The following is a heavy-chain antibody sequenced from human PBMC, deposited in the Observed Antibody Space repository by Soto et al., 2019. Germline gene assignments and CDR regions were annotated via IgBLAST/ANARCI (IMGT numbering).Heavy chain of an antibody. CDR3: ARDFYGSGIQEELDAFDI. J-gene: IGHJ3*02. Sequence: PSETLSLTCTVSGGSISSYYWSWIRQPPGKGLEWIGYIYYSGSTNYNPSLKSRVTISVDTSKNQFSLKLSSVTAADTAVYYCARDFYGSGIQEELDAFDIWGQGTMVTVS. V-gene: IGHV4-59*01. D-gene: IGHD3-10*01. CDR2: IYYSGST. CDR1: GGSISSYY.